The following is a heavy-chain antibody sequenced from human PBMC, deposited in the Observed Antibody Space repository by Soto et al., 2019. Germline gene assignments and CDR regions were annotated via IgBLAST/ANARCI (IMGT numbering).Heavy chain of an antibody. J-gene: IGHJ5*02. CDR3: ARCSRYDFWSGYLGFDP. D-gene: IGHD3-3*01. Sequence: QVQLQESGPGLVKPSGTLSLTCAVSGGSISSSNWWSWVRQPPGKGLEWIGEIYHSGSTNYNPSLKRRVTISVDKSKNQFSLKLSSVTAADTAVYYCARCSRYDFWSGYLGFDPWGQGTLVTVSS. CDR1: GGSISSSNW. CDR2: IYHSGST. V-gene: IGHV4-4*02.